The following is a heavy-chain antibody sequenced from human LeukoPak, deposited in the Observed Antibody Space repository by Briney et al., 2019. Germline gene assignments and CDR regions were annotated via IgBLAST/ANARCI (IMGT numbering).Heavy chain of an antibody. CDR1: GGSFSGYY. D-gene: IGHD5-12*01. J-gene: IGHJ4*02. V-gene: IGHV3-7*01. Sequence: ETLSLTCAVYGGSFSGYYWSWVRQAPGKGLEWVANIKQDGSEKYYVDSVKGRFTISRDNAKNSLYLQMNSLRAEDTAVYYCAREYSGYDSPWYWGQGTLVTVSS. CDR3: AREYSGYDSPWY. CDR2: IKQDGSEK.